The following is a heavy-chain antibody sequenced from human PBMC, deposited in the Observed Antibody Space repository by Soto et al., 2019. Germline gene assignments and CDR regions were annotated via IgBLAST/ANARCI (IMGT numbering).Heavy chain of an antibody. CDR2: IIPIFGTA. D-gene: IGHD6-19*01. CDR1: GGTFSSYA. V-gene: IGHV1-69*13. Sequence: ASVKVSCKASGGTFSSYAISWVRQAPGQGLEWMGGIIPIFGTANYAQKFQGRVTITADESTSTAYMELSSLRSEDTAVYYCARGYSSGYDAFDIWGQGTMVTVSS. CDR3: ARGYSSGYDAFDI. J-gene: IGHJ3*02.